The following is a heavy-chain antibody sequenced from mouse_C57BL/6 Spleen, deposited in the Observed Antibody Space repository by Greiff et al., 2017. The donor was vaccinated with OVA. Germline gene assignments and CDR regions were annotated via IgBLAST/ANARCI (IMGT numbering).Heavy chain of an antibody. D-gene: IGHD3-2*02. V-gene: IGHV1-81*01. CDR1: GYTFTSYG. CDR3: AREELRLEWGDY. Sequence: VQLQQSGAELARPGASVKLSCKASGYTFTSYGISWVKQRTGQGLEWIGEIYPRSGNTYYNEKVKGKAPLTADKSSSTAYMELRSLTSEDSAVYMCAREELRLEWGDYWGQGTTVTVSS. CDR2: IYPRSGNT. J-gene: IGHJ4*01.